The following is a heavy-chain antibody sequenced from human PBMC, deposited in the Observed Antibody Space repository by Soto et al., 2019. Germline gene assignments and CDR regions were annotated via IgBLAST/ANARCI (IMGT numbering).Heavy chain of an antibody. D-gene: IGHD6-19*01. J-gene: IGHJ4*02. CDR2: IYYSGST. Sequence: PSETLSLTCTVSGGSISSYYWSWIRQPPGKGLEWIGYIYYSGSTNYNPSLKSRVTISVDTSKNQFSLKLSSVTAADTAVYYCARGGASGWYGVFDYWGQGTLVTVSS. CDR1: GGSISSYY. V-gene: IGHV4-59*01. CDR3: ARGGASGWYGVFDY.